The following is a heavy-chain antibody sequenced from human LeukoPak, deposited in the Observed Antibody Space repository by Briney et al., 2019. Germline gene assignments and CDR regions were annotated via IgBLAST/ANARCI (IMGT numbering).Heavy chain of an antibody. J-gene: IGHJ5*02. V-gene: IGHV4-39*01. CDR3: ARRFLEWLLPYSRWFDP. D-gene: IGHD3-3*01. CDR1: GGSISSSSYY. CDR2: IYYSGST. Sequence: SETLSLTCTVSGGSISSSSYYWGWIRQPPGKGLEWIGSIYYSGSTYYNPSLKSRVTISVDTSKNQFSLKLSSVTAADTAVYYCARRFLEWLLPYSRWFDPWGQGTLVTVSS.